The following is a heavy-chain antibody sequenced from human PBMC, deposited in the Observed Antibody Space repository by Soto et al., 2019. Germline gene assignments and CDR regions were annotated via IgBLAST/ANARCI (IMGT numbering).Heavy chain of an antibody. CDR1: GFTFSSYW. V-gene: IGHV3-74*01. CDR2: INSDGSST. Sequence: GGSLRLSCAASGFTFSSYWMHWVRQAPGKGLVWVSRINSDGSSTSYADSVKGRFTISRDNAKNTLYLQRNSRRAEDTAVYYCARGGDGYCSSTSCYVYYYYYGMDVWGQGTTVTVSS. J-gene: IGHJ6*02. CDR3: ARGGDGYCSSTSCYVYYYYYGMDV. D-gene: IGHD2-2*03.